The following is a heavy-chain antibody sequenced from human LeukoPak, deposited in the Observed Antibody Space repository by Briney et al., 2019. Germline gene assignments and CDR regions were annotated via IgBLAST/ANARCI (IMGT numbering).Heavy chain of an antibody. CDR3: ARDLGYCSGGSCLYYYYYGMDV. CDR2: ISSSSSTI. D-gene: IGHD2-15*01. CDR1: GFTFSSYS. V-gene: IGHV3-48*02. J-gene: IGHJ6*02. Sequence: GALRLSCAASGFTFSSYSMNWVRQAPGKGLEWVSYISSSSSTIYYADSVKGRFTISRDNAKNSLYLQMNSLRDEDTAVYYCARDLGYCSGGSCLYYYYYGMDVWGQGTTVTVSS.